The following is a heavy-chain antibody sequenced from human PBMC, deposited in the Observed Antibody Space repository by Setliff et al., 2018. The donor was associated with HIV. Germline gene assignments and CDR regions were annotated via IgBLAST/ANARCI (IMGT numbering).Heavy chain of an antibody. CDR3: AGFCRGGSCPDY. J-gene: IGHJ4*02. V-gene: IGHV4-59*11. Sequence: PSETLSLTCSVSGGSITSHYWTWIRQPPGKGLEWIGVISYTGSPHYNPSLKSRVTMSLDTSKNQFSLTLSSVTAVDTAVYYCAGFCRGGSCPDYWGQGTLVTVSS. D-gene: IGHD2-15*01. CDR1: GGSITSHY. CDR2: ISYTGSP.